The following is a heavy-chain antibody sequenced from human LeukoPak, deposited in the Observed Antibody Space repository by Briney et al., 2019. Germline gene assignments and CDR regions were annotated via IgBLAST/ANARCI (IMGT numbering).Heavy chain of an antibody. Sequence: SETLSLTCTVSGGSISSGSYNWGWIRQPPGKGLEWIGSICYSGGTYYNPSLKSRVTISVDTSKNQFSLKLSAVTAADTAVYYCARGMYSGSFSALGYWGQGTLVTVSS. CDR2: ICYSGGT. V-gene: IGHV4-39*07. J-gene: IGHJ4*02. CDR1: GGSISSGSYN. D-gene: IGHD1-26*01. CDR3: ARGMYSGSFSALGY.